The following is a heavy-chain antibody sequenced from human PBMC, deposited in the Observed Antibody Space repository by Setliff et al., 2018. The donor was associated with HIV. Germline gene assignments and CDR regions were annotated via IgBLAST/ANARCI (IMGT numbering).Heavy chain of an antibody. CDR1: GYTFSEYA. D-gene: IGHD2-2*01. V-gene: IGHV1-3*04. Sequence: ASVKVSCKASGYTFSEYAIHWVRQAPGQRLEWMGRIDTDNGYRRYSPKLQGKVTITKDTSANTAYMELRGLRSEDTAVYYCARWCAAAGCYPAIYHFDSWGQGTLVTVSS. CDR3: ARWCAAAGCYPAIYHFDS. CDR2: IDTDNGYR. J-gene: IGHJ4*02.